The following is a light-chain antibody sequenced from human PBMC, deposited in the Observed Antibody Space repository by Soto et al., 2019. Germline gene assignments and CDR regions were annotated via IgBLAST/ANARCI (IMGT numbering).Light chain of an antibody. CDR3: QPYGXSPQT. CDR1: QSVSSSY. CDR2: GAS. Sequence: EIVLTQSPGTLSLSPGERATLSCRASQSVSSSYLAWYQQKPGQAPRLLIYGASSRATGIPDRFSGSGSGTDFTLTISRLEPEDFAVYYCQPYGXSPQTFGQGTKVDIK. V-gene: IGKV3-20*01. J-gene: IGKJ1*01.